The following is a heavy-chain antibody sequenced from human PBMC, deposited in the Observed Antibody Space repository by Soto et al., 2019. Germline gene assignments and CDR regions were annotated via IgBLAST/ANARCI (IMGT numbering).Heavy chain of an antibody. CDR1: GFTFSSYA. D-gene: IGHD3-10*01. Sequence: QVQLVESGGGVVQPGRSLRLSCAASGFTFSSYAMHWVRQAPGKGLEWVAVISYDGSNKYYADSVKGRVTISRDNSKNTLYLQMNSLRAEDTAVYYCAREQSGAFDYWGQGTLVTVSS. CDR3: AREQSGAFDY. J-gene: IGHJ4*02. V-gene: IGHV3-30-3*01. CDR2: ISYDGSNK.